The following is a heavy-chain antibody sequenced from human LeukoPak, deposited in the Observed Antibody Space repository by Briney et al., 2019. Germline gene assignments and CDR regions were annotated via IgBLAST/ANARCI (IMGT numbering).Heavy chain of an antibody. CDR1: GGSISSSNW. D-gene: IGHD3-22*01. V-gene: IGHV4-4*02. J-gene: IGHJ5*02. Sequence: PSGTLSLTCAVSGGSISSSNWWSWVRQPPGKGLEWIGYVYYTGSTNYNPSLNSRVTMSIDTSKNQFSLRLSSVTAADTAVYYCARVVGFYDSSAFDLWGQGTLVTVSS. CDR2: VYYTGST. CDR3: ARVVGFYDSSAFDL.